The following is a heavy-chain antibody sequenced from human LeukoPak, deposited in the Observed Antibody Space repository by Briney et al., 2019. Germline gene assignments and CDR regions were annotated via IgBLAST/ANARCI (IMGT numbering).Heavy chain of an antibody. CDR2: IYYSGST. D-gene: IGHD6-13*01. V-gene: IGHV4-30-4*01. CDR1: GGSISSGDYY. J-gene: IGHJ2*01. Sequence: SETLSLTCTVSGGSISSGDYYWSWIRQPPGKGLEWIGYIYYSGSTYYNPSLKSRVTISVDTSKNQFSLKLSSVTAADTAVYYCARGGQQLANWYFALWGRGTLVTVSS. CDR3: ARGGQQLANWYFAL.